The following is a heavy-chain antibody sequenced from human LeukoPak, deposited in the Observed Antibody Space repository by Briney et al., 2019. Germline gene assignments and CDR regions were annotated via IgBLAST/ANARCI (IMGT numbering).Heavy chain of an antibody. Sequence: SETLSLTCAVYGGSFSGYYWSWIRQPPGKGLEWIGEINHSGSTNYNPSLKSRVTISVDTSKNQLSLKLSSVTAADTAVYYCARGGYSNYGMDVWGQGTTVTVSS. D-gene: IGHD4-4*01. CDR3: ARGGYSNYGMDV. CDR2: INHSGST. CDR1: GGSFSGYY. J-gene: IGHJ6*02. V-gene: IGHV4-34*01.